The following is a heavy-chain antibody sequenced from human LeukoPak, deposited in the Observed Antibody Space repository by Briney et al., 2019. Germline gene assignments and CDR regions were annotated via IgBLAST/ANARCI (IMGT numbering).Heavy chain of an antibody. Sequence: GGSLRLSCAASGFTFSHYWMTWVRQAPGKGLEWVANINQDGSEKYYVDSVKGRLTISRDNAKNSLFLQMNNLRAEDTAVYYCAVNSPYDYWGQGTLVTVSS. J-gene: IGHJ4*02. V-gene: IGHV3-7*01. D-gene: IGHD5-18*01. CDR3: AVNSPYDY. CDR2: INQDGSEK. CDR1: GFTFSHYW.